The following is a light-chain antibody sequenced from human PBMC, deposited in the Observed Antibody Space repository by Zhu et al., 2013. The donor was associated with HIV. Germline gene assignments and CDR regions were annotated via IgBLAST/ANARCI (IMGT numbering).Light chain of an antibody. J-gene: IGLJ1*01. V-gene: IGLV1-51*01. CDR3: QIWDRSLSEGV. CDR2: DND. Sequence: QSVLTQPPSVSAAPGQKVTISCSGSNSNIGKNFVSWYQHLPGTAPKYLIYDNDKRPSGTPDRFSGSKSGTSATLGITGLQTGDEADYYCQIWDRSLSEGVFGTGTKVTVL. CDR1: NSNIGKNF.